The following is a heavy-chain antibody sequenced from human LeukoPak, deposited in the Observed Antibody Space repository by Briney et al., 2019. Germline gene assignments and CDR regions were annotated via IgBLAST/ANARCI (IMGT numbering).Heavy chain of an antibody. CDR2: IRYDGSNK. J-gene: IGHJ4*02. Sequence: QSGGSLRLSCAASGFTFSSYGMHWVRQAPGKGLEWVAFIRYDGSNKYYADSVKGRFTISRDNSKNTLYLQMNSLRAEDTAVYYCAKDMGIAARPTFDYWGQGTLVTVSS. CDR1: GFTFSSYG. D-gene: IGHD6-6*01. V-gene: IGHV3-30*02. CDR3: AKDMGIAARPTFDY.